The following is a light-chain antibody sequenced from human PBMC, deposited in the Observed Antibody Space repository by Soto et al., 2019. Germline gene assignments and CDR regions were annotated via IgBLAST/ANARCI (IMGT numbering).Light chain of an antibody. CDR1: RSIINW. CDR2: KAS. CDR3: QQYNTYWT. V-gene: IGKV1-5*03. Sequence: DIQLTQSPSTLSASVGDRVTITCRASRSIINWLAWYQQKSGKGPKLLIYKASNLQTGVPSRFSGNGSGTEFTLTISSLQSADFAIYYCQQYNTYWTFGQGTKVDIK. J-gene: IGKJ1*01.